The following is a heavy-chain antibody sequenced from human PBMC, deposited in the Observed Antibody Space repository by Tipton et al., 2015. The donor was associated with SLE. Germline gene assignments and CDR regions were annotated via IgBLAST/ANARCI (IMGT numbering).Heavy chain of an antibody. Sequence: GSLRLSCAVSGYKFRSYSMTWVRQAPGKGLEWVSSISSDGMYKDYADSVKGRFTISRDNAKDSLYLQMSSLRDEDTAVYYCARAPLRGYTYGPGYWGQGTLVTVSS. CDR3: ARAPLRGYTYGPGY. V-gene: IGHV3-21*04. CDR1: GYKFRSYS. CDR2: ISSDGMYK. J-gene: IGHJ1*01. D-gene: IGHD5-18*01.